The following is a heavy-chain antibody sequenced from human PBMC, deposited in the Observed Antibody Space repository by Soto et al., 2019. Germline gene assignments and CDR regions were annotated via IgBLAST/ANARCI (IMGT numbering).Heavy chain of an antibody. V-gene: IGHV4-59*01. J-gene: IGHJ4*02. Sequence: QVQLQESGPGLVKPSETLSLTCTVSAVSISSYYWSWLRQPPGKVLEWIGYIYYSGSSNYNPSLKGRVTLSVDTSKNQFSLKLSSVTAADTAVYYCARQLCGTCSSDYWGQGPLVTVSS. CDR3: ARQLCGTCSSDY. CDR2: IYYSGSS. D-gene: IGHD2-15*01. CDR1: AVSISSYY.